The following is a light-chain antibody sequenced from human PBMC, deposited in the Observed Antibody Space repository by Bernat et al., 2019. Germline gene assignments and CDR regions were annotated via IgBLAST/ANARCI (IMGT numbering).Light chain of an antibody. V-gene: IGLV3-1*01. CDR2: RDN. CDR3: QAWDSSAGF. J-gene: IGLJ2*01. CDR1: KLGNKF. Sequence: SSELTQQPSVSVSPGQIARITCSGEKLGNKFTCWYQQKSGQSPVVLIYRDNIRPSGISERFSASHSGNTATLTITGTQPTDEADYYCQAWDSSAGFFGGGTKLTVL.